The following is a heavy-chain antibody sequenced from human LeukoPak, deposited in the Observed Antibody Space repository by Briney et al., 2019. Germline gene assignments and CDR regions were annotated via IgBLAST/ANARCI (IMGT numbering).Heavy chain of an antibody. J-gene: IGHJ4*02. Sequence: GGTLRLSCAASGFTVSSNYMSWVRQAPGKGLEWVSVIYSGGSTYYADSVKGRFTISRDNSKNTLYLQMNSLRAEDTAVYYCAKASRLSHIVVVTAILSPFDYWGQGTLVTVSS. D-gene: IGHD2-21*02. CDR3: AKASRLSHIVVVTAILSPFDY. V-gene: IGHV3-66*01. CDR1: GFTVSSNY. CDR2: IYSGGST.